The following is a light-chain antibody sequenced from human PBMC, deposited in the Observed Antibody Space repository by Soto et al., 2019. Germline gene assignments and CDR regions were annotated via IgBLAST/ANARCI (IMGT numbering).Light chain of an antibody. J-gene: IGKJ3*01. Sequence: DIQMTQSPSSLSASVGDRVTITCRASQTMNNYLSWIQQKPGKAPRLLIYAASTLQSGVPARFSGSGSWTDFTLTVSSLQPEDFATYYCLQTYSIPFTFGPGTKVDVK. V-gene: IGKV1-39*01. CDR2: AAS. CDR1: QTMNNY. CDR3: LQTYSIPFT.